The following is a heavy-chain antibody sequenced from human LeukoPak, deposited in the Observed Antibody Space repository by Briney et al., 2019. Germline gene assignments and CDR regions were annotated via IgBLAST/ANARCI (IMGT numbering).Heavy chain of an antibody. V-gene: IGHV4-4*07. CDR2: MYTSGTT. CDR1: GGSISTYY. CDR3: ARDQGSYYGVDV. Sequence: SETLSLTCTVSGGSISTYYWSWIRQPAGKGLEWIGRMYTSGTTKYNPSLKSRVTMSVDTSNNQFSLKVSSVTAADTAVYYCARDQGSYYGVDVWGQGTTVTVSS. J-gene: IGHJ6*02.